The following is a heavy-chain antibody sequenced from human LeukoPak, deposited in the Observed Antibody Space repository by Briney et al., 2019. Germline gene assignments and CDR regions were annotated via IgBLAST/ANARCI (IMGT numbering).Heavy chain of an antibody. Sequence: GASVKVSCKASGYTFTGYYMRWVRQAPGQGLEWMGWINPNSGGTNYAQKFQGRVTMTRDTSTSTAYMELSRLRSDGTAVYYCARGSCSGGSCYSRWFDPWGQGTLVTVSS. D-gene: IGHD2-15*01. CDR1: GYTFTGYY. CDR2: INPNSGGT. V-gene: IGHV1-2*02. J-gene: IGHJ5*02. CDR3: ARGSCSGGSCYSRWFDP.